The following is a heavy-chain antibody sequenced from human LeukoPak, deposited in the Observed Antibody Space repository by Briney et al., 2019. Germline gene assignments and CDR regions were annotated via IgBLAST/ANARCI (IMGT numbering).Heavy chain of an antibody. V-gene: IGHV3-30*18. CDR2: ISYDGSNK. D-gene: IGHD6-13*01. Sequence: GGSLRLSCAASGFIFSSQWMHWVRQAPGKGLEWVAVISYDGSNKYYADSVKGRFTISRDNSKNTLYLQMNSLRAEDTAVYYCAKDASIAAAVDYWGQGTLVTVSS. CDR3: AKDASIAAAVDY. CDR1: GFIFSSQW. J-gene: IGHJ4*02.